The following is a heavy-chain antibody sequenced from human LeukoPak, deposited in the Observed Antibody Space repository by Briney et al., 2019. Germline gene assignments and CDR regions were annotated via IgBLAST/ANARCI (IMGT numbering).Heavy chain of an antibody. V-gene: IGHV3-23*01. Sequence: GGSLRLSCAASGFTFSSYAMSWVRQAPGKGLEWVSAISGSGDSTYYADSVKGRFTISRDNSKNTLYLQMNSLRAEDTAVYYCAENVRWSTFDYWGQRTPVTVSS. J-gene: IGHJ4*02. CDR2: ISGSGDST. CDR3: AENVRWSTFDY. D-gene: IGHD4-23*01. CDR1: GFTFSSYA.